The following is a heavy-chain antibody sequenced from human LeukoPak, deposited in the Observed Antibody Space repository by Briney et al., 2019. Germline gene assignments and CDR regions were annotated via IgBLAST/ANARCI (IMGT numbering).Heavy chain of an antibody. CDR1: EFTFSNYA. CDR3: GTVAGIGTHMDV. Sequence: QSGGSLRLSCVGSEFTFSNYAMSWVRQAPGKGLEWVSTISGSGSSTYYADSVKGRFTISRDNSKNTLYLQMNSLRAEDTGVYYFGTVAGIGTHMDVWGKGTTVTVSS. D-gene: IGHD4-23*01. J-gene: IGHJ6*03. CDR2: ISGSGSST. V-gene: IGHV3-23*01.